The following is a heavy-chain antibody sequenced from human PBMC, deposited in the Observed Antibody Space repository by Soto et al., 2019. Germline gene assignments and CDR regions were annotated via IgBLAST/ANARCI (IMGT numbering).Heavy chain of an antibody. CDR3: ARVSGIAAAGSFDP. V-gene: IGHV1-8*01. CDR2: MNPNSGNT. Sequence: ASLKVSCKASGYTFTSYDINWVRQATGQGLEWMGWMNPNSGNTGYAQKFQGRVTMTRNTSISTAYMELSSLRSEDTAVYYCARVSGIAAAGSFDPWGQGTLVTVSS. J-gene: IGHJ5*02. CDR1: GYTFTSYD. D-gene: IGHD6-13*01.